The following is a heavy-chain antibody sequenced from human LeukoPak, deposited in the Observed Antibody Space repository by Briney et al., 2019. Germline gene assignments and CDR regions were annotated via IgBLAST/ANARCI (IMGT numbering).Heavy chain of an antibody. Sequence: GGSLRLSCAASGFTFSRYAMNWVRQAPGKGLEWVSYINTDSSDIHYADSVKGRFTISRDNARNTLYLQLSSLRAEDSAVYYCARDTFHPGLVDSWGQGTLVTVSS. J-gene: IGHJ4*02. D-gene: IGHD2-21*01. CDR3: ARDTFHPGLVDS. V-gene: IGHV3-21*05. CDR1: GFTFSRYA. CDR2: INTDSSDI.